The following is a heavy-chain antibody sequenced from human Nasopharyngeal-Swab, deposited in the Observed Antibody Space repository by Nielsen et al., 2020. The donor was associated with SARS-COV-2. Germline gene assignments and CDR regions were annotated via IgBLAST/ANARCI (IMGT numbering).Heavy chain of an antibody. D-gene: IGHD1-26*01. Sequence: VRQAPGKGLEWVSVISGNGGTTYYADSVKGRFTISRDNSQNTLFLQMNSLRAEDTAVYYCAKEGGGGNYLYYYYYSMDVWGQGTTVTVSS. CDR3: AKEGGGGNYLYYYYYSMDV. CDR2: ISGNGGTT. J-gene: IGHJ6*02. V-gene: IGHV3-23*01.